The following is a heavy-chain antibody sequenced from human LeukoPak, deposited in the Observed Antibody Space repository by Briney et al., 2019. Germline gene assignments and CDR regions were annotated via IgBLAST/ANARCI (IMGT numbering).Heavy chain of an antibody. CDR2: INPSGGSP. D-gene: IGHD2-8*01. CDR3: ARSAGHCNNGVCFTDYYIDV. CDR1: GYTFTNYY. V-gene: IGHV1-46*01. Sequence: ASVKVSCKASGYTFTNYYMHWVRQAPGQGLEWMGIINPSGGSPSYAQKFQGRVTMTRDTSISTAYMEMSSLTSDDTAVYYCARSAGHCNNGVCFTDYYIDVWGTGTTVTVSS. J-gene: IGHJ6*03.